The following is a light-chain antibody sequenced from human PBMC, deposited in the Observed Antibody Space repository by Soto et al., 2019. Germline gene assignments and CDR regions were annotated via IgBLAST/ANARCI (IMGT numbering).Light chain of an antibody. V-gene: IGKV1-27*01. CDR2: AAS. Sequence: DIQMTQSPSSLSASIGDRGTITCRASQGISNYLAWYQQKPGKSPRLLIYAASTLQSGVAYRFSGSGSGTDFTLTISSLQPEDVATFYCQNYNSVPWTFGQGTKVEI. CDR1: QGISNY. CDR3: QNYNSVPWT. J-gene: IGKJ1*01.